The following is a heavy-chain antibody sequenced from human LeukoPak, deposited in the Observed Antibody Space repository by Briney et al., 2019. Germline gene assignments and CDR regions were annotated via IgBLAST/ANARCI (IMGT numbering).Heavy chain of an antibody. CDR3: ARGRALFD. V-gene: IGHV4-38-2*02. D-gene: IGHD2-21*01. J-gene: IGHJ4*02. Sequence: SETLSLTCTVSGYSISSGYYWVWIRQPPGKGLEWIGSIYRSGSTNYNPSLKSRVTISEDTSKNQFSLKLSSVTAADTAVYYCARGRALFDWGQGTLVTVSS. CDR1: GYSISSGYY. CDR2: IYRSGST.